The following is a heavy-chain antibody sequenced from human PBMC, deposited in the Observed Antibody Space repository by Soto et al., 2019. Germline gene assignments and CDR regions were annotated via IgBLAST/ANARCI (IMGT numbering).Heavy chain of an antibody. CDR1: GFTFSSYG. J-gene: IGHJ3*02. CDR2: IWYDGSNK. CDR3: ARGPATKTTVTTDDAFDI. V-gene: IGHV3-33*01. Sequence: PGGSLRLSCVASGFTFSSYGMHWVRQAPGKGLEWVAVIWYDGSNKYYADSVKGRVTISRDNSKNTLYLQMNSLRAEDTAVFYCARGPATKTTVTTDDAFDIWGQGTMVTVSS. D-gene: IGHD4-17*01.